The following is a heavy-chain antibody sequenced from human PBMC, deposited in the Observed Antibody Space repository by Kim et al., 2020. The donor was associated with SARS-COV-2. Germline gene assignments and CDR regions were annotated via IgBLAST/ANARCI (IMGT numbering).Heavy chain of an antibody. D-gene: IGHD3-22*01. CDR3: AKGEYYYDSSGYEL. J-gene: IGHJ4*02. V-gene: IGHV3-23*01. Sequence: ADSGKGRFTVARDNSKSTLYLQMNSLRAEDTAVYYCAKGEYYYDSSGYELWGQGTLVTVSS.